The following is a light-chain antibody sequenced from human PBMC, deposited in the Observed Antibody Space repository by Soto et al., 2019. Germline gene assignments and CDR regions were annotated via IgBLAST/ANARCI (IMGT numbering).Light chain of an antibody. CDR1: QSISYY. CDR2: KAS. J-gene: IGKJ1*01. CDR3: QHYNSYSEA. V-gene: IGKV1-5*03. Sequence: DIQMTQSPSSLSASVGGRVTITCRASQSISYYLNWYQQKQGRAPRLLIYKASTLKSGVPSRFSGSGSGTEFTLTISSLQPDDFATYYCQHYNSYSEAFGQGTKVDIK.